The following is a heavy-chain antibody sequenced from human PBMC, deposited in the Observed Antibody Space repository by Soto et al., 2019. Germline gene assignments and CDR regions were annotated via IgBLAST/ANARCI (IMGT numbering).Heavy chain of an antibody. CDR1: GISIDKNY. J-gene: IGHJ4*01. D-gene: IGHD2-2*02. Sequence: SETLSLTCSVSGISIDKNYWTWIRQIPGKGLEWIGYILYGGSSSFNPSLKSRVTMSIDTSKSQFSLKLSSVTAADTAVYYCARGAISTKIEYWGHGTLVTVSS. CDR2: ILYGGSS. CDR3: ARGAISTKIEY. V-gene: IGHV4-59*01.